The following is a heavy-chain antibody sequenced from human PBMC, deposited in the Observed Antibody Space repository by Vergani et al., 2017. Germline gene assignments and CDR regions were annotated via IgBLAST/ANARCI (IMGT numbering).Heavy chain of an antibody. CDR3: ARGWGHGVVMEY. CDR1: GGSFSGYY. CDR2: INHSGST. J-gene: IGHJ4*02. V-gene: IGHV4-34*01. D-gene: IGHD3-3*01. Sequence: QVQLQQWGAGLLKPSETLSLTCAVYGGSFSGYYWSWIRQPPGKGLEWIGEINHSGSTNYNPSLKSRVTISVDTSKNQFSLKLSSVTAADTAMYYCARGWGHGVVMEYWGQGTLVTVSS.